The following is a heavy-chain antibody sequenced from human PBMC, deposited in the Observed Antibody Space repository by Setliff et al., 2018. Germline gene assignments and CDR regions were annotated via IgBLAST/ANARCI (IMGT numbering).Heavy chain of an antibody. Sequence: SVKVSCKASGDSFNNYAISWVRQAPGQGLEWMGGIIPMFGTPAYAQKFQDRVTITTDESTSTAYMELDSLTSDDTAVYYCVRQDILTSYYMFDYWGQGTLVTVSS. D-gene: IGHD3-9*01. CDR3: VRQDILTSYYMFDY. V-gene: IGHV1-69*05. J-gene: IGHJ4*02. CDR1: GDSFNNYA. CDR2: IIPMFGTP.